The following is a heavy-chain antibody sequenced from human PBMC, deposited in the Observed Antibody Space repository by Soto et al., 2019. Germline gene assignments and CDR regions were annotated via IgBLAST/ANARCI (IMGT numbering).Heavy chain of an antibody. V-gene: IGHV1-46*03. CDR1: GYTFTSYY. Sequence: ASVKVSCKASGYTFTSYYMNWVRQAPGQGLEWMGIINPSGGSTSYAQKFQGRVTMTRDTSTSTVYLELSSLRSEDTAVYYFVRVYPSDTRYGYVGNNWFDPWGQGTLVTVSS. J-gene: IGHJ5*02. CDR3: VRVYPSDTRYGYVGNNWFDP. CDR2: INPSGGST. D-gene: IGHD5-18*01.